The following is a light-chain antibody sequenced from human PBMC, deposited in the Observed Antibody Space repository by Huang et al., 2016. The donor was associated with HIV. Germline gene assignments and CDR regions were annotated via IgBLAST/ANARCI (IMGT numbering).Light chain of an antibody. V-gene: IGKV3-15*01. CDR1: QSVSSN. Sequence: EIVMTQSPATLSVSPGDRATLSCRASQSVSSNVAWYQQKPGQAPRRLIYGASTRATGIPARFSGSVSGTDFTRTISSLQSEDCAGYYCQQYNMWPPITFGQGTRLEIK. CDR3: QQYNMWPPIT. J-gene: IGKJ5*01. CDR2: GAS.